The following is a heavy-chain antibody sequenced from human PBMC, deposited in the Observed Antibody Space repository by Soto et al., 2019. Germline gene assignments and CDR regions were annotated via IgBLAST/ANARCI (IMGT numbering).Heavy chain of an antibody. CDR1: GFTFSSYA. V-gene: IGHV3-23*01. D-gene: IGHD6-13*01. J-gene: IGHJ4*02. CDR3: AKATAIAAALTADY. Sequence: EVQLLESGGGLVQPGGSLRLSCAASGFTFSSYAMSWVRQAPGKGLEWVSAISGSGGSTYYADSVKGRFTISRDNXMNTLYLQMNSLRAEDTAVYYCAKATAIAAALTADYWGQGTLVTVSS. CDR2: ISGSGGST.